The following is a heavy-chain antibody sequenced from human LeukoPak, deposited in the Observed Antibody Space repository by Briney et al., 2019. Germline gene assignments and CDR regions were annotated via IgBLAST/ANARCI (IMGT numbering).Heavy chain of an antibody. Sequence: ASVKVSCKASGYTFTGYYMHWVRQAPGQGLEWMGWINPNSGGTNYVQKFQGRVTMTRDTSISTAYMELSRLRSDDTAVYYCARDYGSGSYYNLYNWFDPWGQGTLVTVSS. CDR1: GYTFTGYY. CDR3: ARDYGSGSYYNLYNWFDP. D-gene: IGHD3-10*01. J-gene: IGHJ5*02. V-gene: IGHV1-2*02. CDR2: INPNSGGT.